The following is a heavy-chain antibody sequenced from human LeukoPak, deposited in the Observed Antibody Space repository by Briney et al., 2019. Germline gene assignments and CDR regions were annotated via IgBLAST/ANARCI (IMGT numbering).Heavy chain of an antibody. CDR3: ATEGRSTTPGY. D-gene: IGHD6-13*01. V-gene: IGHV3-21*01. CDR2: ISTSSSYI. J-gene: IGHJ4*02. Sequence: GSLRLSCAASGFAFSSYSMNWVRQAPGKGLEWVSSISTSSSYIYYADSVKGRFTISRDNANNSLYLQMHSLRAEDTSVYYCATEGRSTTPGYWGQGTLVIVSS. CDR1: GFAFSSYS.